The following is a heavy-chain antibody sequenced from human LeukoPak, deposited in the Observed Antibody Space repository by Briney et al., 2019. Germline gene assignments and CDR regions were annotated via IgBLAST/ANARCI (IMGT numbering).Heavy chain of an antibody. V-gene: IGHV4-39*07. CDR3: ARRPGYDFWSGQGVGWFDP. CDR2: IYYSGTT. Sequence: SETLSLTCTVSGGSISSSSHYWGWIRQPPGKGLEWIGSIYYSGTTAYSPSLKSRVTISVDTSKNQFSLKLSSVTAADTAVYYCARRPGYDFWSGQGVGWFDPWGQGTLVTVSS. J-gene: IGHJ5*02. CDR1: GGSISSSSHY. D-gene: IGHD3-3*01.